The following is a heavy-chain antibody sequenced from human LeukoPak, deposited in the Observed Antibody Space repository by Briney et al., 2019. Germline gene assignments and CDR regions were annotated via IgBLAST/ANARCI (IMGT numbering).Heavy chain of an antibody. CDR2: IIPIFGTA. CDR1: GGTFSSYA. CDR3: ARVGIAVAGISYFDY. V-gene: IGHV1-69*01. Sequence: GASVRVSCKASGGTFSSYAISLVRQAPGQGLEWMGGIIPIFGTANYAQKFQGRVTITADEYTSTAYMELSSLRSEDTAVYYCARVGIAVAGISYFDYWGQGNLVTVSS. J-gene: IGHJ4*02. D-gene: IGHD6-19*01.